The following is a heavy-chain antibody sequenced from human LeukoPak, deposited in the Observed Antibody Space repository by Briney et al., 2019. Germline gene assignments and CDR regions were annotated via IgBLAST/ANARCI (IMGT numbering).Heavy chain of an antibody. J-gene: IGHJ4*02. CDR2: IYYSGST. V-gene: IGHV4-39*07. CDR3: ARDQGYCSGGSCYREYYFDY. CDR1: GGSISSSSYY. D-gene: IGHD2-15*01. Sequence: SETLSLTCTVSGGSISSSSYYWGLIRQHPGKGLEWIGSIYYSGSTYYNPSLKSRVTISADTSKNQFSLKLTSVTAADTAVYYCARDQGYCSGGSCYREYYFDYWGQGTLVTVSS.